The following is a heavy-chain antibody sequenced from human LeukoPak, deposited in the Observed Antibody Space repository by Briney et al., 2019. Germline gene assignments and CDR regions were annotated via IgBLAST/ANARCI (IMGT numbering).Heavy chain of an antibody. CDR1: GGSFSGYY. D-gene: IGHD5-24*01. V-gene: IGHV4-34*01. Sequence: SETLSLTCAVYGGSFSGYYWSWIRQPPGKGLEWMGEINHSGSTNYNPSLKGRVTISVDTSKNQFSLKLSSVTAADTAVYYCARGNGYNSAPLGYWGQGTLVTVSS. CDR2: INHSGST. CDR3: ARGNGYNSAPLGY. J-gene: IGHJ4*02.